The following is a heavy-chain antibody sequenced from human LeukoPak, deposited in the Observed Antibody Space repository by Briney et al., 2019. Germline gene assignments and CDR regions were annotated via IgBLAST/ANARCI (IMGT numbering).Heavy chain of an antibody. J-gene: IGHJ5*01. CDR3: TRKGPSGYSYAVDS. CDR2: IYYSGST. Sequence: PSETLSLTCTVSGGSISSSSYYWGWIRQPPGKGLEWIGSIYYSGSTYYNPSLKSRVTISVDTSKNQFSLKLSSVTAADTAVYYCTRKGPSGYSYAVDSWGQGTLVTVSS. V-gene: IGHV4-39*01. D-gene: IGHD5-18*01. CDR1: GGSISSSSYY.